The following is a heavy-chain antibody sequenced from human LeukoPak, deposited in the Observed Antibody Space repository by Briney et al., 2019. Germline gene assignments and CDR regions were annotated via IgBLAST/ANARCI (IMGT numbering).Heavy chain of an antibody. V-gene: IGHV3-64*01. Sequence: GRSLRLSCAASGFTFSSYAMHWVRQAPGKGLEYVSAISSNGGSTYYANSVKGRFTISRDNSKNTLYLQMGSLRAEDMAVYYCAREVDHSFDYWGQGTLVTVSS. CDR3: AREVDHSFDY. J-gene: IGHJ4*02. CDR2: ISSNGGST. CDR1: GFTFSSYA.